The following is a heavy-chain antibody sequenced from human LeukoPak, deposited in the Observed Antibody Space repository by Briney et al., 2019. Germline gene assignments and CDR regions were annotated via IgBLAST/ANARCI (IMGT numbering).Heavy chain of an antibody. V-gene: IGHV4-4*07. D-gene: IGHD3-16*01. J-gene: IGHJ4*02. CDR3: TRGAGWLIDY. Sequence: PSETLSLTCTVSAGSISTYYWSWIRQPAGKGLEWIGRIYSSGSTNYNPSLKSRVTMSVDTSKNQFSLKLNSLTTADTAVYYCTRGAGWLIDYWGQGILVTVSS. CDR1: AGSISTYY. CDR2: IYSSGST.